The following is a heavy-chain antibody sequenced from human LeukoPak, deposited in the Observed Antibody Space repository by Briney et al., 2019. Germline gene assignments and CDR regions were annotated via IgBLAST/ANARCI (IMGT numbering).Heavy chain of an antibody. Sequence: GASVKVSCKASGYTFTGYYMHWVRQAPGQGLEWMGWMNPNSGNTGYAQKFQGRVTMTRNTSISTAYMELSSLRAEDTAVYYCARRAGAYSHPYDYWGQGTLVTVS. J-gene: IGHJ4*02. CDR1: GYTFTGYY. CDR2: MNPNSGNT. V-gene: IGHV1-8*02. CDR3: ARRAGAYSHPYDY. D-gene: IGHD4/OR15-4a*01.